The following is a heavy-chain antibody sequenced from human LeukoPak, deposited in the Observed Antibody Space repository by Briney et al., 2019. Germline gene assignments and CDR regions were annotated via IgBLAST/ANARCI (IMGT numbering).Heavy chain of an antibody. V-gene: IGHV3-30*03. CDR1: GFTFSSYG. D-gene: IGHD3-16*02. J-gene: IGHJ4*02. Sequence: GRSLRLSCAASGFTFSSYGMHWVRQAPGKGLEWVAVISYDGSNKYYADSVKGRFTISRDNSKNTLYLQMNGLRAEDTAVYYCARDPYDYVWGSYRRWYYFDYWGQGTLVTVSS. CDR2: ISYDGSNK. CDR3: ARDPYDYVWGSYRRWYYFDY.